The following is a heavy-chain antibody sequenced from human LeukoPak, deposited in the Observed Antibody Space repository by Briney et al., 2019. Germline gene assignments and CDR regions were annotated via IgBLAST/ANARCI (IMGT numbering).Heavy chain of an antibody. D-gene: IGHD6-6*01. Sequence: SETLSLTCTVSGGSISSYYWSWIRQPPGKGLEWIGYIYYSGSTNYNPSLKSRVTISVDTSENQFSLKLSSVTAADTAVYYCARDREYSSSSEDAFDIWGQGTMVTVSS. CDR2: IYYSGST. CDR3: ARDREYSSSSEDAFDI. CDR1: GGSISSYY. J-gene: IGHJ3*02. V-gene: IGHV4-59*12.